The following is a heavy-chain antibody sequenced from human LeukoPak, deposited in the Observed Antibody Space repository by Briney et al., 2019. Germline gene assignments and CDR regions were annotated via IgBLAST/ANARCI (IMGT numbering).Heavy chain of an antibody. CDR3: ATSGNYYLKY. V-gene: IGHV3-48*02. Sequence: HPGGSLRLSCAASGFTFSTYNMNWVRQAPGKGLEWVSHITSSSTNIYYADSVKGRFTISTDNAKNALSLQMNSLRDEDTAVYYCATSGNYYLKYWGQGTLVTVSS. CDR2: ITSSSTNI. J-gene: IGHJ4*02. D-gene: IGHD1-26*01. CDR1: GFTFSTYN.